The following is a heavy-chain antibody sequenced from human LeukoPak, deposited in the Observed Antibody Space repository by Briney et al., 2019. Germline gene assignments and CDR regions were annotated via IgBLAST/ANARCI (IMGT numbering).Heavy chain of an antibody. CDR2: ISYSGST. J-gene: IGHJ4*02. V-gene: IGHV4-31*03. CDR1: GGSVSSGGYY. D-gene: IGHD3-22*01. CDR3: AKSNYDSSGFGYFDF. Sequence: PSQTLSLTCTVSGGSVSSGGYYWSWIRQRPRRGLEWIGYISYSGSTYYNPSLKSRATIPQDTSKNQFSLKLNSVTAADAAVYYCAKSNYDSSGFGYFDFWGQGTLVTVSS.